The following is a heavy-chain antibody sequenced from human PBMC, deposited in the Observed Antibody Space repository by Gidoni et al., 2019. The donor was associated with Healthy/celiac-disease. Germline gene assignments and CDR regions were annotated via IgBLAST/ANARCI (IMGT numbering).Heavy chain of an antibody. J-gene: IGHJ3*02. Sequence: QVQLVESGGGLVKPRVSLRLSCADYGFTFSDYYIGWIRQAPGKGLEWVSYISSSGSTIYYADSVKGRFTISRDNAKNSLYLQMNSLRAEDTAVYYCARDHDGPTGDAFDIWGQGTMVTVSS. D-gene: IGHD3-16*01. CDR2: ISSSGSTI. CDR3: ARDHDGPTGDAFDI. V-gene: IGHV3-11*01. CDR1: GFTFSDYY.